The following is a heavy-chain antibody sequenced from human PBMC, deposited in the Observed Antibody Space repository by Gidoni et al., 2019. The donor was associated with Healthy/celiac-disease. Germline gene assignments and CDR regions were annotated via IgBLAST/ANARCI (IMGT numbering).Heavy chain of an antibody. CDR2: ISYDGSNK. J-gene: IGHJ4*02. CDR1: GFPFSSYG. Sequence: QVQLVESGGGVVKPGRSLRLSCAASGFPFSSYGMHWVRQAPGKGLEWVAVISYDGSNKYYADSVKGRFTISRDNSKNTLYLQMNSLRAEDTAVYYCAKDWGYCTNGVCSPFDYWGQGTLVTVSS. V-gene: IGHV3-30*18. D-gene: IGHD2-8*01. CDR3: AKDWGYCTNGVCSPFDY.